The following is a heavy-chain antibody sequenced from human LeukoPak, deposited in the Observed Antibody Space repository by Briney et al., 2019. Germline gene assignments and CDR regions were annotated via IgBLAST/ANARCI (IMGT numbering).Heavy chain of an antibody. CDR3: AKVDTAMVRVGYYFDY. J-gene: IGHJ4*02. Sequence: PGRSLRLSCAASGFTFTIYGMHWVRQAPGKGLEWVAVISYDGSSKYYADSVKGRFTISRDNSKNTLYLQMNSLRPEDTAVYYWAKVDTAMVRVGYYFDYWGQGTLVTVSS. CDR1: GFTFTIYG. CDR2: ISYDGSSK. V-gene: IGHV3-30*18. D-gene: IGHD5-18*01.